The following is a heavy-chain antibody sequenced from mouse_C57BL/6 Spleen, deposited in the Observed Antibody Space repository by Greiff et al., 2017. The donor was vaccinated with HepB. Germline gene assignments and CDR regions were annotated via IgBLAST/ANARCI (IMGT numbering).Heavy chain of an antibody. CDR2: INPNNGGT. Sequence: VQLKQSGPELVKPGASVKMSGKASGYTFTDYNMHWVKQSHGKSLEWIGYINPNNGGTSYNQKFKGKATLTVNKSSSTAYMELRSLTSEDSAVYYCARKGFTPGAMDYWGQGTSVTVSS. V-gene: IGHV1-22*01. D-gene: IGHD1-1*01. CDR1: GYTFTDYN. J-gene: IGHJ4*01. CDR3: ARKGFTPGAMDY.